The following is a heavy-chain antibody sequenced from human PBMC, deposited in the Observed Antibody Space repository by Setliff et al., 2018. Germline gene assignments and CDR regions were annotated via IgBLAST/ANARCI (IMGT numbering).Heavy chain of an antibody. D-gene: IGHD6-6*01. J-gene: IGHJ4*02. CDR2: IYTSWST. CDR3: ARGRNIAARLFDS. V-gene: IGHV4-61*09. CDR1: GDSISSRRSY. Sequence: SETLSLTCTVSGDSISSRRSYWGWFRQPAGKGLEWIGQIYTSWSTNYNPSLKSRVTISVDTSKNQFSLKVTSLTAADTAVYYCARGRNIAARLFDSWGQGTLVTVSS.